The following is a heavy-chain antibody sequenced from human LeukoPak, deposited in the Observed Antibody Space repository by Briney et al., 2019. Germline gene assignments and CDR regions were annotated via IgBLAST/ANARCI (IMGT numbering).Heavy chain of an antibody. J-gene: IGHJ4*02. CDR3: ARGTIAAAGYFDY. CDR2: IIPIFGTA. V-gene: IGHV1-69*06. Sequence: GASVKVSCKASGGTFSSYAISWVRQAPGQGLEWMGGIIPIFGTANYAQKFQGRVTINADKSTSTAYMELSSLRSEDTAVYYCARGTIAAAGYFDYWGQGTLVTVSS. D-gene: IGHD6-13*01. CDR1: GGTFSSYA.